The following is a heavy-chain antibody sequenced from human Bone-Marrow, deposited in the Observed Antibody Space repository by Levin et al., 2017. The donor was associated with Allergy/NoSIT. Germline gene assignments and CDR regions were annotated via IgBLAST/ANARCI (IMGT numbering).Heavy chain of an antibody. CDR1: GYTFTSYD. CDR3: ARAAPGLVVVVPAAAHFDYYYYGMDV. J-gene: IGHJ6*02. CDR2: MNPNSGNT. Sequence: ASVKVSCKASGYTFTSYDINWVRQATGQGLEWMGWMNPNSGNTGYAQKFQGRVTMTRNTSISTAYMELSSLRSEDTAVYYCARAAPGLVVVVPAAAHFDYYYYGMDVWGQGTTVTVSS. V-gene: IGHV1-8*01. D-gene: IGHD2-2*01.